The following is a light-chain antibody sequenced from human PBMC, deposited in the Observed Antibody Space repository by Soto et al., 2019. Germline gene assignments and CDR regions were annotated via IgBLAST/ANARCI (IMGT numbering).Light chain of an antibody. CDR2: YDD. CDR3: AAWDDSLRGAV. J-gene: IGLJ2*01. Sequence: QSVLTQPPSVSEAPRQRVTISCSGRRSNIGNNAVNWYQQFPGKAPKLLIYYDDLLPSGVSDRFSGSKSGTSASLAISGLQSEDEADYYCAAWDDSLRGAVFGGGTKLTVL. V-gene: IGLV1-36*01. CDR1: RSNIGNNA.